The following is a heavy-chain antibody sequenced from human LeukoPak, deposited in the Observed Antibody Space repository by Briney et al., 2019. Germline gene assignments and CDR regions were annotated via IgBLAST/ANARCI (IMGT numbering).Heavy chain of an antibody. CDR2: IYYSGST. CDR1: GGSISSGSYY. V-gene: IGHV4-39*07. J-gene: IGHJ5*02. D-gene: IGHD3-10*01. Sequence: SETLSLTCTVSGGSISSGSYYWSWIRQPAGKGLEWIGSIYYSGSTYYDPSLKSRVTISVDTSKNQFSLKLSSVTAADTAVYYCARRRYYYGSGSSNWFDPWGQGTLVTVSS. CDR3: ARRRYYYGSGSSNWFDP.